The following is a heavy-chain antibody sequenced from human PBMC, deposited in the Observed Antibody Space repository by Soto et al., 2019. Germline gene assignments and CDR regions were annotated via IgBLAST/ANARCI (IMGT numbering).Heavy chain of an antibody. J-gene: IGHJ5*02. CDR2: IYYSGST. Sequence: PSETLSLTCTVSGGSISSGGYYWSWILQHPGKGLEWIGYIYYSGSTYYNPSLKSRVTISVDTSKNQFSLKLSSVTAADTAVYYWARASSSPRFPWFAPRAQRTPVTVAS. V-gene: IGHV4-31*03. CDR1: GGSISSGGYY. D-gene: IGHD6-6*01. CDR3: ARASSSPRFPWFAP.